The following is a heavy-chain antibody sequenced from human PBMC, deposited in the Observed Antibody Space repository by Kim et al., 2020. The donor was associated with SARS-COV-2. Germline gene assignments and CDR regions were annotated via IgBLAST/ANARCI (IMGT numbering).Heavy chain of an antibody. CDR2: IYSGGST. V-gene: IGHV3-53*01. Sequence: GGSLRLSCAASGFTVSSNYMSWVRQAPGKGLEWVSVIYSGGSTYYADSVKGRFTISRDNSKNTLYLQMNSLRAEDTAVYYCARDSGYDSSGYPSGYFDYWGQGTLVTVSS. J-gene: IGHJ4*02. D-gene: IGHD3-22*01. CDR3: ARDSGYDSSGYPSGYFDY. CDR1: GFTVSSNY.